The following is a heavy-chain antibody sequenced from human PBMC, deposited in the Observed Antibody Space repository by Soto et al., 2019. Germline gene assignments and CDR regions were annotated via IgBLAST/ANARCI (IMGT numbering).Heavy chain of an antibody. J-gene: IGHJ6*02. D-gene: IGHD3-3*01. CDR1: GGSISSYY. Sequence: SETLSLTCTVSGGSISSYYWSWIRQPPGKGLEWIGYIYYSGSTNYNPSLKSRVTISVDTSKNQFSLKLSSVTAADTAVYYCARGPPYDFWSGDYSYYYYGMDVWGQGTTITVSS. CDR3: ARGPPYDFWSGDYSYYYYGMDV. CDR2: IYYSGST. V-gene: IGHV4-59*01.